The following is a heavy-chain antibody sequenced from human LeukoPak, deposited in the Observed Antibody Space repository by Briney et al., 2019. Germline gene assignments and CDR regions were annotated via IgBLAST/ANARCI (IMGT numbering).Heavy chain of an antibody. D-gene: IGHD3-22*01. V-gene: IGHV4-59*01. CDR1: GGSPCSYK. CDR2: IYYSWCT. CDR3: ARMISGYYPNFDY. J-gene: IGHJ4*02. Sequence: GGSPCSYKWSSSWHPLEKGGGTIGYIYYSWCTHYTPSLKSRVTISINTSKNQFSLNLSSVTAADTAVYYYARMISGYYPNFDYWGQGTLVTVSS.